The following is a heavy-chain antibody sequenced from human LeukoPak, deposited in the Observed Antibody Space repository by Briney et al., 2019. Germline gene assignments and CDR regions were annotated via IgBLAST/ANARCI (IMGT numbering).Heavy chain of an antibody. CDR2: INPNSGGT. CDR3: ARVFPGELSHYFDY. V-gene: IGHV1-2*02. Sequence: ASVKVSCKASGYTFTGYYMHWVRQAPGQGLEWMGWINPNSGGTNYAQKFQGRVTMTRDTSISTAYMELSRLRSDDTAVYYCARVFPGELSHYFDYWGQGTLVTVSS. CDR1: GYTFTGYY. D-gene: IGHD3-16*02. J-gene: IGHJ4*02.